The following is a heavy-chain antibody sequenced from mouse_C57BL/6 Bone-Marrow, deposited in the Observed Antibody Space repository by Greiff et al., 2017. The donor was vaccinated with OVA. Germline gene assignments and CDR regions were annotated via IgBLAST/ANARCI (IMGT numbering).Heavy chain of an antibody. D-gene: IGHD2-12*01. Sequence: EVMLVESGGGLVQPKGSLKLSCAASGFTFNPYAMHWVRQAPGQGLEWVARIRSKSSNYATYYADSVKDRFTISREDSQSMLYLQLNNLTTEDTAMYDCVRDRGRRYAMDYWGQGTSVTVSS. CDR1: GFTFNPYA. CDR2: IRSKSSNYAT. CDR3: VRDRGRRYAMDY. J-gene: IGHJ4*01. V-gene: IGHV10-3*01.